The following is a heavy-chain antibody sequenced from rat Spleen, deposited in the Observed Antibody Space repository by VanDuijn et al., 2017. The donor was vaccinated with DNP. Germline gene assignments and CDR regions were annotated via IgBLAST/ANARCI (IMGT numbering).Heavy chain of an antibody. CDR1: GFTFNNFW. D-gene: IGHD5-1*01. Sequence: EVQLLESGGDLVQPGGSLRLSCIASGFTFNNFWMTWVRQAPGKGLEWVASITSAASSPSYADSVKGRFTISRDNAANTLYLQMDSLRSEDTATYYCKLGGAYWGQGVMVTVSS. CDR3: KLGGAY. J-gene: IGHJ2*01. CDR2: ITSAASSP. V-gene: IGHV5-31*01.